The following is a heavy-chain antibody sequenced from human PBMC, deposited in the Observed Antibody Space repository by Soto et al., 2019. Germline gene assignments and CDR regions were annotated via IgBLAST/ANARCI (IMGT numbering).Heavy chain of an antibody. Sequence: HPGGSLRLSCAASGFTFSSYGMHWVRQAPGKGLEWVAVISYDGSNKYYADSVKGRFTISRDNSKNTLYLQMNSLRAEDTAVYYCAKDHTTTVTLYYYYGMDVWGQGTTVTVSS. D-gene: IGHD4-17*01. CDR2: ISYDGSNK. CDR3: AKDHTTTVTLYYYYGMDV. CDR1: GFTFSSYG. V-gene: IGHV3-30*18. J-gene: IGHJ6*02.